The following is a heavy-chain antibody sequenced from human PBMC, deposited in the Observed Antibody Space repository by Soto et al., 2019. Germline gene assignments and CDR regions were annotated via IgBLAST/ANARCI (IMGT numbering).Heavy chain of an antibody. J-gene: IGHJ6*02. Sequence: QVQLQESGPGLVKPSQTLSLTCTVSGGSISSGDYYWSWIRQPPGKGLEWIGYIYYSGSTYYNPSLKSRVTISVDTSKNQFSLKLSSVTAADTAVYYCASTLRLLEWPRYYYYGMDVWGQGTTVTVSS. D-gene: IGHD3-3*01. CDR3: ASTLRLLEWPRYYYYGMDV. CDR1: GGSISSGDYY. V-gene: IGHV4-30-4*01. CDR2: IYYSGST.